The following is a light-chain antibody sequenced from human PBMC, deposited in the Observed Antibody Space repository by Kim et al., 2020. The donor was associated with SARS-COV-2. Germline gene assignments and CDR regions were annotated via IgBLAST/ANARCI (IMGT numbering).Light chain of an antibody. Sequence: GQRVTIDCSGSSPNIGGNTVTWYQQLPGTAPKLLIYNNNQRPSGVPDRFSGSKSGTSASLAISGLRSDDEADYYCGAWDDSLNGYVFGTGTKVTVL. J-gene: IGLJ1*01. CDR1: SPNIGGNT. CDR3: GAWDDSLNGYV. CDR2: NNN. V-gene: IGLV1-44*01.